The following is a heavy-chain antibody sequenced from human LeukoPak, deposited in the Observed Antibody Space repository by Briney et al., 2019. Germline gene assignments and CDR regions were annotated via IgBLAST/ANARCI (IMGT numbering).Heavy chain of an antibody. D-gene: IGHD6-19*01. CDR1: GGSISFRGYY. Sequence: SETLSLTCTVSGGSISFRGYYWSWIRQPPGKGLEWIGYVYYSGATNYNPSLKSRVTISLDTSKNQFSLRLTSVTAADTAVYYCARRLAVTGIYCFDHWGQGTPVTVSS. V-gene: IGHV4-61*05. J-gene: IGHJ4*02. CDR3: ARRLAVTGIYCFDH. CDR2: VYYSGAT.